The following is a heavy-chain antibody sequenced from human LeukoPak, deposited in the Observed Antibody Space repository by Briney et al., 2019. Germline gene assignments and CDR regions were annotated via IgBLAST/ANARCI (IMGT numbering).Heavy chain of an antibody. D-gene: IGHD1-26*01. CDR2: IYYSGST. CDR3: ARELLYGMDV. J-gene: IGHJ6*04. Sequence: SETLSLTCSVSGDSISTSNSYWGWIRQPPGKGLEWIGSIYYSGSTYYNPSLKSRVTISVDTSKNQFSLKLSSVTAADTAVYYCARELLYGMDVWGKGTTVTVSS. V-gene: IGHV4-39*07. CDR1: GDSISTSNSY.